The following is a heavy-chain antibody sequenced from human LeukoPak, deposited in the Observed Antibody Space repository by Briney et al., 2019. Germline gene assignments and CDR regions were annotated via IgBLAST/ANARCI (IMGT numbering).Heavy chain of an antibody. Sequence: GGSLRLSCAASGFTFSRNGMHWVRQAPGKGLEWVAAISYDGSNKWHADSVKGRFTISRDNSKHTLYLQMNSLRAEDTAVYYYARGGYWGDYVFDFWGPGTLVTVSS. CDR3: ARGGYWGDYVFDF. CDR2: ISYDGSNK. D-gene: IGHD4-17*01. CDR1: GFTFSRNG. V-gene: IGHV3-30*03. J-gene: IGHJ4*02.